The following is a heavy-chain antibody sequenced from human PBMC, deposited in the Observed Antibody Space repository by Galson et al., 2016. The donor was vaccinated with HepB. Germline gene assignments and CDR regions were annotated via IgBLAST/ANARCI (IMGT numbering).Heavy chain of an antibody. CDR1: GFSVSSKY. D-gene: IGHD6-13*01. J-gene: IGHJ3*02. Sequence: SLRLSCAASGFSVSSKYMSWVRQIPGKGLEWVSVIYSGGSTFYADSVKGRFTISRDNVKNTVYLQMNSVTDEDPAVYYCARSPSNWFGPSTFDIWGQGTMVIVSS. CDR3: ARSPSNWFGPSTFDI. CDR2: IYSGGST. V-gene: IGHV3-53*01.